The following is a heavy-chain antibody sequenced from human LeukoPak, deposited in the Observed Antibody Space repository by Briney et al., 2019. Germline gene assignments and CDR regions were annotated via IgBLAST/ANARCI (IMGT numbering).Heavy chain of an antibody. V-gene: IGHV1-8*01. J-gene: IGHJ6*03. CDR2: MNPNSGNT. D-gene: IGHD3-3*01. CDR3: ARGRGFLEWSAAMDV. CDR1: GYTFTSYD. Sequence: ASVKVSCKACGYTFTSYDIIGVRQATGRGREGMGWMNPNSGNTGYAQQFQGRVTMTRNTSISTAYMELSSLRSEDTAVYYCARGRGFLEWSAAMDVWGKGTTVTVSS.